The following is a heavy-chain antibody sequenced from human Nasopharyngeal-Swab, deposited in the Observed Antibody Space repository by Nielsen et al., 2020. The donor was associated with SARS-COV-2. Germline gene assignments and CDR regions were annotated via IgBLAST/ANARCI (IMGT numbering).Heavy chain of an antibody. J-gene: IGHJ4*02. D-gene: IGHD3-10*01. CDR3: ARDPYYYGSGSQRDFDY. V-gene: IGHV1-8*01. CDR2: MNPNSGNT. Sequence: ASVKGSCKASGYTFTSYDINWVRQATGQGLEWMGWMNPNSGNTGYAQKFQGRVTMTRNTSISTAYMELSSLRSEDTAVYYCARDPYYYGSGSQRDFDYWGQGTLVTVSS. CDR1: GYTFTSYD.